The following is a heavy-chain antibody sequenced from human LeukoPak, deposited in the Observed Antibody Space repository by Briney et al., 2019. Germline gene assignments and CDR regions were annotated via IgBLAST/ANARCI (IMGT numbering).Heavy chain of an antibody. J-gene: IGHJ4*02. V-gene: IGHV3-30*02. CDR3: AKVVTGYCSTTSCPFDS. CDR1: GFTFSTYG. CDR2: IRFDGSNK. Sequence: GGSLRLSCAASGFTFSTYGMDWVRLAPGQGLEWVAYIRFDGSNKNYADSVKGRFTNSRDNSKNTLYLQMSSLRAEDTAVYYCAKVVTGYCSTTSCPFDSWGQGTLVTVSS. D-gene: IGHD2-2*01.